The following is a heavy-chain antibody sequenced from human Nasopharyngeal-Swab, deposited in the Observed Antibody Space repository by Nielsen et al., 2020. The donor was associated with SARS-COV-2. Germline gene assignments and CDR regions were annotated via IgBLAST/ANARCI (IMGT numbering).Heavy chain of an antibody. J-gene: IGHJ6*03. CDR2: ISGSGSYV. V-gene: IGHV3-21*01. D-gene: IGHD2-8*01. Sequence: GGSLRLSCAGSGFTFNTYSMIWVRQVPGEGLEWVSSISGSGSYVYYADSVKGRFTISKDSAKNSLYLQMNSLRADDTAVYFCARIAGRGCIYYYYMDVWGTGTTVTVSS. CDR1: GFTFNTYS. CDR3: ARIAGRGCIYYYYMDV.